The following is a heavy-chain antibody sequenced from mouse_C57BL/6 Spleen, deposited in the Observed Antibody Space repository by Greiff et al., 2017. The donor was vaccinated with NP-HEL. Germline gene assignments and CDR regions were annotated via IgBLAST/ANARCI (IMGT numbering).Heavy chain of an antibody. CDR3: ARKDYGSSSWFAY. D-gene: IGHD1-1*01. CDR2: IDPSDSDT. V-gene: IGHV1-50*01. CDR1: GYTFTSYW. Sequence: QVQLQQPGAELVKPGASVKLSCKASGYTFTSYWMQWVKQRPGQGLEWIGEIDPSDSDTNYNQKFKGKATLTVDTSSSTAYMQLSSLTSEDSAVDYCARKDYGSSSWFAYWGQGTLVTVSA. J-gene: IGHJ3*01.